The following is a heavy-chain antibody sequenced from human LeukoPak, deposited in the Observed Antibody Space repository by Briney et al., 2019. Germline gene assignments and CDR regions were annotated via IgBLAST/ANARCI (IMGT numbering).Heavy chain of an antibody. J-gene: IGHJ4*02. CDR3: ARDERGFDY. CDR2: IYTSGST. Sequence: SETLSLTCTVSGGSISSSNYYWGWIRQPPGEGLEWIGRIYTSGSTNYNPSLKSRVTMSVDTSKNQFSLKLSSVTAADTAVYYCARDERGFDYWGQGTLVTVSS. CDR1: GGSISSSNYY. V-gene: IGHV4-39*07.